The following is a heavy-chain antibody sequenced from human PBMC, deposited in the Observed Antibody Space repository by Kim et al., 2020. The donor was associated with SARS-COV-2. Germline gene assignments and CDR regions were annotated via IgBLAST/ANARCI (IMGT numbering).Heavy chain of an antibody. V-gene: IGHV4-30-2*01. CDR3: ARGGASPVTSLWYFYL. J-gene: IGHJ2*01. D-gene: IGHD2-21*02. CDR2: IYYSGTS. Sequence: SETLSLTCRVSGGSISSGSLAWSWIRQAPGKGPEWLGYIYYSGTSHHNPPLGRRATLSIERSKNQFTLQLRSVTAADTAVYFCARGGASPVTSLWYFYLWGRGTMVSVSS. CDR1: GGSISSGSLA.